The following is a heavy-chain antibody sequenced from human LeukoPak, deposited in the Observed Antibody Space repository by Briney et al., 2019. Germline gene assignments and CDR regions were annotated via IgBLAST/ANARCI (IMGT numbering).Heavy chain of an antibody. D-gene: IGHD3-22*01. V-gene: IGHV4-39*01. CDR1: GGSISSSSYY. Sequence: SETLSLTCTVSGGSISSSSYYWGWIRQPPGKGLEWIGSIYYSGSTYYNPSLKSRVTISVDTSKNQFSLKLSSVTAADTAVYYCARPFEIVAGAFDIWGQGTMVTVSS. CDR3: ARPFEIVAGAFDI. J-gene: IGHJ3*02. CDR2: IYYSGST.